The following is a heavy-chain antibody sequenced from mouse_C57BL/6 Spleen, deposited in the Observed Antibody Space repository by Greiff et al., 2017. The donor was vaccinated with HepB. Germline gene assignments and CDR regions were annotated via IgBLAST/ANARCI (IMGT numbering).Heavy chain of an antibody. CDR2: IDPENGDT. V-gene: IGHV14-4*01. CDR1: GFNIKDDY. D-gene: IGHD1-1*01. CDR3: TTYYDGRPYY. J-gene: IGHJ2*01. Sequence: VQLQQSGAELVRPGASVKLSCTASGFNIKDDYMHWVKQRPEQGLEWIGWIDPENGDTEYASKFQGKATITADTSSNTAYLQLSSLTSEDTAVYYCTTYYDGRPYYWGQGTTLTVSS.